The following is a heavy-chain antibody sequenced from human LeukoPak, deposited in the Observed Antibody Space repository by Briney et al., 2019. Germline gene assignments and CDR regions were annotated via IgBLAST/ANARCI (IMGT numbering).Heavy chain of an antibody. V-gene: IGHV3-7*01. CDR2: IKQDGSEK. J-gene: IGHJ4*02. Sequence: SGGSLRLSCAASGFTFSSYWMSWVRQAPGKGLEWVANIKQDGSEKYYVDSVKGRFTISRDNAKNSLYLQMNSLRAEDTAVYYCAKDLYSSSYYFDYWGQGTLVTVSS. CDR1: GFTFSSYW. D-gene: IGHD6-6*01. CDR3: AKDLYSSSYYFDY.